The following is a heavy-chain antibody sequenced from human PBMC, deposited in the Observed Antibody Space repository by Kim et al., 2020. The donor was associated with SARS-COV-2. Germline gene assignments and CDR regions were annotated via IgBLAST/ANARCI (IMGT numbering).Heavy chain of an antibody. CDR2: ISSSSSTI. CDR1: GFTFSSYS. Sequence: GGSLRLSCAASGFTFSSYSMNWVRQAPGKGLEWVSYISSSSSTIYYADSVKGRFTISRDNAKNSLYLQMNSLRDEDTAVYYCARERVVVAEKKMDVWGQGTTVTVSS. V-gene: IGHV3-48*02. D-gene: IGHD2-15*01. CDR3: ARERVVVAEKKMDV. J-gene: IGHJ6*02.